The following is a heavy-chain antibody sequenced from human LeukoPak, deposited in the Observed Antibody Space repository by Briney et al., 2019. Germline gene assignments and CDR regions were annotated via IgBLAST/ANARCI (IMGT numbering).Heavy chain of an antibody. CDR1: GGSMTSYC. J-gene: IGHJ4*02. CDR2: ISANGST. CDR3: ASGYTNWWPLDY. D-gene: IGHD2-8*02. V-gene: IGHV4-59*12. Sequence: SETLSLTCGVSGGSMTSYCWSWIRQAPGKGLEWIGYISANGSTNYNPSLGSRLTISMDASKNQFSLSLTSVTAADTAVYYCASGYTNWWPLDYWGQGARVIVSS.